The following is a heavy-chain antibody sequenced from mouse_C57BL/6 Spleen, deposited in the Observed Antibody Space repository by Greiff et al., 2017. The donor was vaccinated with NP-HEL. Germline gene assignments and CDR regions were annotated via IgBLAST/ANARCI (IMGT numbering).Heavy chain of an antibody. D-gene: IGHD4-1*01. Sequence: EVHLVESGGGLVKPGGSLKLSCAASGFTFSDYGMHWVRQAPEKGLEWVAYISSGSSTIYYADTVKGRFTISRDNAKNTLFLQMTSLRSEDTAMYYCARSGTGDYYAMDYWGQGTSVTVSS. CDR1: GFTFSDYG. V-gene: IGHV5-17*01. J-gene: IGHJ4*01. CDR3: ARSGTGDYYAMDY. CDR2: ISSGSSTI.